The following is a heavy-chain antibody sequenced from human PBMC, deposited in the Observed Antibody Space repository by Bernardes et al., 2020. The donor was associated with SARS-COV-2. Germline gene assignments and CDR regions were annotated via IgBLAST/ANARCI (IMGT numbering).Heavy chain of an antibody. J-gene: IGHJ4*02. CDR2: IYYSGST. V-gene: IGHV4-30-4*01. CDR1: GGSISSGDYY. D-gene: IGHD3-10*01. Sequence: SETLSLTCTVSGGSISSGDYYWSWIRQPPGKGLEWIGYIYYSGSTYYNPSLKSRVTISVDTSKNQFSLKLSSVTAADTAVYYCARGDTMVRGVPDYWGQGTLVTVSS. CDR3: ARGDTMVRGVPDY.